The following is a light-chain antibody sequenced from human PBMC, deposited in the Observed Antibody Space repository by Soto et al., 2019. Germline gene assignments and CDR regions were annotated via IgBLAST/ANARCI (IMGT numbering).Light chain of an antibody. CDR3: QQSDSYPYT. CDR1: QSITNY. CDR2: AAS. J-gene: IGKJ2*01. V-gene: IGKV1-39*01. Sequence: DIQMPQSPSSLSVSVGDRVTITCRASQSITNYLNWYQQKPGKAPKHLVYAASSLQSGVPSRFSGNRSGTDFTLTISSLQPEDFASYYCQQSDSYPYTFGQGTKLEIK.